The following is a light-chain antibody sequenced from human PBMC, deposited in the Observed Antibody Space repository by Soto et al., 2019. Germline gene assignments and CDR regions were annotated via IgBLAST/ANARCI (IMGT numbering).Light chain of an antibody. Sequence: QSALTQPASVSGSPGQSITISCTGTSSDVGNYNYVSWYQQHPGKAPKLMIHDVSNRPSGVSNRFSGSKSGNTASLTISGLQAEDGADYYCSSYTSSRTYVFGTGTKSPS. V-gene: IGLV2-14*01. CDR3: SSYTSSRTYV. CDR2: DVS. J-gene: IGLJ1*01. CDR1: SSDVGNYNY.